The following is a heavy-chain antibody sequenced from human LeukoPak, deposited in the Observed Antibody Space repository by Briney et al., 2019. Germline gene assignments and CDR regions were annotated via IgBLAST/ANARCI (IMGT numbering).Heavy chain of an antibody. CDR1: GGSISDDY. CDR3: ARGAGPFDS. Sequence: SETLSLTCTVSGGSISDDYWSCIRQPAGKGPEWIGRIYNSETANYNPSLKSRVTMSVDTSKNQLSLRLRSVTAADTAVYYCARGAGPFDSWGQGTLVTVSS. J-gene: IGHJ4*02. D-gene: IGHD6-19*01. V-gene: IGHV4-4*07. CDR2: IYNSETA.